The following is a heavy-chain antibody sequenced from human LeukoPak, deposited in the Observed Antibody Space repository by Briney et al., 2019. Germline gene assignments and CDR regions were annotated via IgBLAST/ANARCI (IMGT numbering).Heavy chain of an antibody. CDR2: INHSGTT. V-gene: IGHV4-34*01. J-gene: IGHJ6*04. CDR1: GGSFSDYY. CDR3: ARGLRLPSRSAPAVPHV. Sequence: SETLSLTCAVHGGSFSDYYWNWIRQPPGKGLEWIGEINHSGTTNYNPSLKSRVTISVDTSKNQFSLRLSAVTAADTAVYHCARGLRLPSRSAPAVPHVWAKGTTVTVSA. D-gene: IGHD2-2*01.